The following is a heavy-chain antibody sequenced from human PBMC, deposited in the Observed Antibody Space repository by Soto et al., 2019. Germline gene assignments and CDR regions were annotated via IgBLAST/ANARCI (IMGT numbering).Heavy chain of an antibody. CDR1: GFTFSSYE. J-gene: IGHJ4*02. D-gene: IGHD3-22*01. V-gene: IGHV3-48*03. CDR3: ARVKARSWDYYDSSGYDY. CDR2: ISSSGSTI. Sequence: GGSLRLSCAASGFTFSSYEMNWVRQAPGKGLEWVSYISSSGSTIYYADSVKGRFTISRDNAKNSLYLQMNSLRAEDTAVYYCARVKARSWDYYDSSGYDYWGQGTLVTVSS.